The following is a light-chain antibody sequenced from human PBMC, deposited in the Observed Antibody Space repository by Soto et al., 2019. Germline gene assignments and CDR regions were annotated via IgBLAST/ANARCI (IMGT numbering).Light chain of an antibody. V-gene: IGKV3-15*01. Sequence: EIVMTHSPATLSVSPWEIATLSCRASQSVTTRLAWYQRKPGQGPRLLIYDASTRATGIAARISGSGSGTEFTLTISSLQPEDSATYYCLQDINYPWTFGQGTKVDIK. CDR2: DAS. CDR3: LQDINYPWT. J-gene: IGKJ1*01. CDR1: QSVTTR.